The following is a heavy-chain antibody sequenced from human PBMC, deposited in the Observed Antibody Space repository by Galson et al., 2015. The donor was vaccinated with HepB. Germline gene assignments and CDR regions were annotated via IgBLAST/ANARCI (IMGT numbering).Heavy chain of an antibody. J-gene: IGHJ3*02. CDR2: IYSGGTT. V-gene: IGHV3-66*02. CDR3: ARPLVRGVIMRSDAFDI. D-gene: IGHD3-10*01. CDR1: GFTVSSNY. Sequence: SLRLSCAASGFTVSSNYMNWVRQAPGQGLEWVSIIYSGGTTYYADSVKGRFTISRDNSKNTVYLQMNSLRPVDTAVYYCARPLVRGVIMRSDAFDIWGQGTMVIVSS.